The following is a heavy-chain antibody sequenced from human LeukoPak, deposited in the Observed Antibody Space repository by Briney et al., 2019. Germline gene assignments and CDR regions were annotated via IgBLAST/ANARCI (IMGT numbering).Heavy chain of an antibody. CDR3: ARPGGYSSGWYWFDP. J-gene: IGHJ5*02. CDR1: GYTFTSYG. CDR2: ISAYNGNT. V-gene: IGHV1-18*04. Sequence: ASVKVSCKASGYTFTSYGISWVRQAPGQGLEWMGWISAYNGNTNYAQKFQGRVTITADKSTSTAYMELSSLRSEDTAVYYCARPGGYSSGWYWFDPWGQGTLVTVSS. D-gene: IGHD6-19*01.